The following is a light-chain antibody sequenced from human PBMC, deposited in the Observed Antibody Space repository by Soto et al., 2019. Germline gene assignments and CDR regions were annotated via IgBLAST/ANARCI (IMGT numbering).Light chain of an antibody. CDR1: QNITNF. J-gene: IGKJ1*01. CDR2: DAS. CDR3: LQDYNYPWT. V-gene: IGKV1-6*01. Sequence: IQMTQSPSSLSASVGDRVTIACRASQNITNFLNWYQHNPGEAPKLLIYDASALPRGVPSRFSGSGSGTDFTLTISSLQPEDFATYYCLQDYNYPWTFGQGTKVDI.